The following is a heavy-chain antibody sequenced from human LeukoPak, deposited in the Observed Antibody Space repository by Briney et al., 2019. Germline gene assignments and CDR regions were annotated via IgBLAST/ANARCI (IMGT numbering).Heavy chain of an antibody. Sequence: VSVKVSCKTSGYTFIGYSMHWVRQAPGRGLEWMGRINPSSGGTNYAQKFQDRVTMTRDTSISTAYMELSRLTSDDTAVYYCASHIVTAIHDYWGQGTLVTVFS. CDR1: GYTFIGYS. CDR3: ASHIVTAIHDY. V-gene: IGHV1-2*06. J-gene: IGHJ4*02. D-gene: IGHD2-21*02. CDR2: INPSSGGT.